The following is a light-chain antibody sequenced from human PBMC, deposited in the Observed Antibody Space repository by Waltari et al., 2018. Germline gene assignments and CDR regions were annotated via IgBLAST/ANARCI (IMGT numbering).Light chain of an antibody. CDR1: SSDVGAYDY. V-gene: IGLV2-14*01. CDR2: EVS. J-gene: IGLJ1*01. CDR3: SSFTTSSTQV. Sequence: QSALTQPASVSGSPGHSITISCTGTSSDVGAYDYVSWYQQYPGKAPKLMIFEVSNRPSGASIRFSGSKSGNPASLTISGLLPEDEADYYCSSFTTSSTQVFGTGTKVTVL.